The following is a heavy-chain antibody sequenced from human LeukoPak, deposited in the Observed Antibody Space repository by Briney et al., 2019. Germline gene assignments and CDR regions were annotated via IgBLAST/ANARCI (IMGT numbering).Heavy chain of an antibody. D-gene: IGHD2-2*02. CDR1: GYSFTSYW. Sequence: GESLKISCQGSGYSFTSYWIAWVRQMPGKGLEWMGIIYPGDSDTRYSPSFQGQVTISADKSISTAYLQWSSLKASDTAMYYCARRGYCSSASCYNAPIDAFDIWGQGTMVTVSS. V-gene: IGHV5-51*01. CDR3: ARRGYCSSASCYNAPIDAFDI. CDR2: IYPGDSDT. J-gene: IGHJ3*02.